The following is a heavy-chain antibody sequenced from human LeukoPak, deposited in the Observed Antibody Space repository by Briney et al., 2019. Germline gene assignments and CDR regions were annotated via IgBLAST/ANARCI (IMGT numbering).Heavy chain of an antibody. V-gene: IGHV3-30*18. D-gene: IGHD5-18*01. Sequence: GGSLRLSCAASGFTFSSYGMHWVRQAPGKGLEWVAVISYDGSNKYYADSVKGRFTISRDNSKNTLYLQMNSLRAEDTAVYYCAKDQGIQLWSLGYWGQGTLSPSPQ. J-gene: IGHJ4*02. CDR3: AKDQGIQLWSLGY. CDR2: ISYDGSNK. CDR1: GFTFSSYG.